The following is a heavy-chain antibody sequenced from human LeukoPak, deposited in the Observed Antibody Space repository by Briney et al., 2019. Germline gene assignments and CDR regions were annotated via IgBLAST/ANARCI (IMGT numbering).Heavy chain of an antibody. Sequence: GGSLRLSCAASGLNNFSTYWMTWVRQAPGRGLEWVANIKEYRSETYYVDSVKVRFTISRDNAKNSLYLQMNNLRAEDTAVYYCARGRYNWSYWGQGTGLTVSA. D-gene: IGHD1-20*01. CDR3: ARGRYNWSY. J-gene: IGHJ4*02. CDR2: IKEYRSET. CDR1: GLNNFSTYW. V-gene: IGHV3-7*05.